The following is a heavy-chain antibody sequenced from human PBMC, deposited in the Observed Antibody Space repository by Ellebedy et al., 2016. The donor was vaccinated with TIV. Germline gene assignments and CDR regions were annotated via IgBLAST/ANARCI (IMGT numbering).Heavy chain of an antibody. J-gene: IGHJ4*02. V-gene: IGHV5-51*01. CDR2: IFPGDSST. CDR1: GHSFTNYW. D-gene: IGHD3-10*01. Sequence: GESLKISCKDSGHSFTNYWIGWVRQLPGKGLEWMGIIFPGDSSTRYSPSFQGQVTISADKSISTAYLQWSSLKASDTAMYYCARAYLQGVRGGRSSFEYWGQGTLVTVSS. CDR3: ARAYLQGVRGGRSSFEY.